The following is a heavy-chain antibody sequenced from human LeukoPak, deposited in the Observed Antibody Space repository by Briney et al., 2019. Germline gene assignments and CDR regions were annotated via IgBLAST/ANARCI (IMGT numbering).Heavy chain of an antibody. CDR2: INTDGSST. V-gene: IGHV3-74*01. Sequence: GGPLRLSCAASGFTFSSYWMHWVRQAPGKGLVWVSRINTDGSSTSYADSVKGRFTISRDNAKNTLYLQMNSLRAEDTAVYYCAGPERITLFFWGQGTLVTVSS. D-gene: IGHD3-10*01. CDR1: GFTFSSYW. CDR3: AGPERITLFF. J-gene: IGHJ4*02.